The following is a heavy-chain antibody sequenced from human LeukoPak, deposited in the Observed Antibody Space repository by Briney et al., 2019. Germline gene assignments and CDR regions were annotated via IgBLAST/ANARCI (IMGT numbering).Heavy chain of an antibody. Sequence: KTPETLSLTCTVSGGSLSSYYWSWIRLPPGKGLEWIGYIYYTGATYYNPSLKSRVTISLDTSKNQFSLKLSSVTAADAAIYYCARAGYSYGTGYYFEYRGRGALVTVSS. J-gene: IGHJ4*02. D-gene: IGHD5-18*01. CDR1: GGSLSSYY. CDR2: IYYTGAT. CDR3: ARAGYSYGTGYYFEY. V-gene: IGHV4-59*01.